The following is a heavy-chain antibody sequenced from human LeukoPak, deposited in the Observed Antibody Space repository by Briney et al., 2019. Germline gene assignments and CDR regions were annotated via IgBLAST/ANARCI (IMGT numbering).Heavy chain of an antibody. CDR1: GGSISSSS. Sequence: SSETLSLTCTVSGGSISSSSYYWGWIRQPPGKGLEWVSYISSSSSTIYYADSVKGRFTISRDNAKNSLYLQMNSLRAEDTAVYYCARDMGYYGSGADFDYWGQGTLVTVSS. CDR2: ISSSSSTI. CDR3: ARDMGYYGSGADFDY. D-gene: IGHD3-10*01. J-gene: IGHJ4*02. V-gene: IGHV3-48*04.